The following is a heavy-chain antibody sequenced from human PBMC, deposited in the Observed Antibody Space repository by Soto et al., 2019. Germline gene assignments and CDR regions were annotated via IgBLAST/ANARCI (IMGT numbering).Heavy chain of an antibody. CDR2: IWYDGSEK. D-gene: IGHD2-2*01. V-gene: IGHV3-33*01. CDR3: ARDLGWPAARFDP. J-gene: IGHJ5*02. Sequence: QVQLVESGGGEVQPGRSLRLSCAASGFTFRNHGMHWVRLAPGKGLEWVAVIWYDGSEKYYADSVKGRFTISRDNSKNILYLQMNSLRGEDTAVHYCARDLGWPAARFDPWGQGTLVTVSS. CDR1: GFTFRNHG.